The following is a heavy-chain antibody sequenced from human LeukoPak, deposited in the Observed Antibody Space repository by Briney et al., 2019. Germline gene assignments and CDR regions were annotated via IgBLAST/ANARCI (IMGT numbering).Heavy chain of an antibody. V-gene: IGHV1-46*01. CDR1: GYTFTTYY. D-gene: IGHD2-15*01. CDR2: INPSGGST. J-gene: IGHJ4*02. CDR3: ARDLVAATRGYFDY. Sequence: ASVKVSCKASGYTFTTYYLHWVRQAPGQGLEWMGIINPSGGSTNYAQKFQGRVTMTRDTPTSTVYMELSSLRSEDTAVYYCARDLVAATRGYFDYWGQGTLVTVSS.